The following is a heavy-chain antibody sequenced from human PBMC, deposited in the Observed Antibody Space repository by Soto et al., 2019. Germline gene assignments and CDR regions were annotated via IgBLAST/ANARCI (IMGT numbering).Heavy chain of an antibody. CDR1: GFTFRSYD. CDR2: ISFDGIKK. J-gene: IGHJ6*02. CDR3: AKHIVAAGYYRMDV. V-gene: IGHV3-30*18. D-gene: IGHD3-9*01. Sequence: PRLSCAASGFTFRSYDMHWVRQAPGKGLEWMGVISFDGIKKYYADSVKGRFTISRDSSKNKLYLQMNSLRDEDTAVYYCAKHIVAAGYYRMDVSGQRTTVTVSS.